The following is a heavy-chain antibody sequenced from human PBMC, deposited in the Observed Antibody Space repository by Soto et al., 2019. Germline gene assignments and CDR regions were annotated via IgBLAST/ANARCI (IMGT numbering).Heavy chain of an antibody. Sequence: PGDSLKISCKASGHSFTTYWIGWVRQMPGKGLEWMGIIYPGDSDTRYSPSFHGQVTISADKSITTAYLQWSSLKASDTAIYYCATNSEPYSRSSKFDPWGQGTLVTVSS. CDR3: ATNSEPYSRSSKFDP. CDR1: GHSFTTYW. D-gene: IGHD6-6*01. J-gene: IGHJ5*02. V-gene: IGHV5-51*01. CDR2: IYPGDSDT.